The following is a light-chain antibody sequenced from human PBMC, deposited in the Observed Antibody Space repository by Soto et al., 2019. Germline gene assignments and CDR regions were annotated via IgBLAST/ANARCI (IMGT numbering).Light chain of an antibody. Sequence: DIQMTQSPCSLSASVGDRVTITCRASQSISSYLNWYQQKPGKAPKLLIYAASSLQSGVPSRFSGSGSGTDFTLTISSPQPEDFATYYCQQSYSTPFTFGQGTRLEIK. CDR3: QQSYSTPFT. J-gene: IGKJ5*01. V-gene: IGKV1-39*01. CDR2: AAS. CDR1: QSISSY.